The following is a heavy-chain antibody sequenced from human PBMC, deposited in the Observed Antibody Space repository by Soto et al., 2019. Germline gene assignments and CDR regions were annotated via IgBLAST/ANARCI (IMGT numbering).Heavy chain of an antibody. CDR2: INPISDTT. CDR3: AKSQGSSTSLESYYYCYYGMDV. Sequence: VQLEQCGAEVKKPGSSVKVSCKASGGTFSSYAISWVRQAPGQGLEWMGGINPISDTTNYAQKFQGKVTNTADESTSTAYMELSGLLSEDTAVYYCAKSQGSSTSLESYYYCYYGMDVWGQGTTVTVSS. V-gene: IGHV1-69*01. J-gene: IGHJ6*02. D-gene: IGHD2-2*01. CDR1: GGTFSSYA.